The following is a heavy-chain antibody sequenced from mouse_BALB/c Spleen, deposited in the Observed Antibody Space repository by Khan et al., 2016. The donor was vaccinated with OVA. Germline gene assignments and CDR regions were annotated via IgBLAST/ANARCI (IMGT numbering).Heavy chain of an antibody. V-gene: IGHV1S137*01. CDR2: ISTYYGDV. J-gene: IGHJ3*01. Sequence: QVRLKESGAELVRPGVSVKISCKGSGYTFTDFTMHWVKQSHAKSLEWIGVISTYYGDVTYNQKFKGKATMTVDKSSSTAYMELARLTSEASAIXCGTRGCGGNRCTYWGQGTLVTVSA. CDR3: TRGCGGNRCTY. CDR1: GYTFTDFT. D-gene: IGHD2-14*01.